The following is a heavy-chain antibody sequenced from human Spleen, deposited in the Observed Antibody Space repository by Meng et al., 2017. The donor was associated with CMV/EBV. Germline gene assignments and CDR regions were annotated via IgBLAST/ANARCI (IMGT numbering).Heavy chain of an antibody. J-gene: IGHJ4*02. V-gene: IGHV1-18*01. CDR1: GYTFTSYG. Sequence: KAAGYTFTSYGISWVRQAPGQGLEWMGWISAYNSNTNHAQKFQGRVTMTTDPSTSTAYMELRSLRSDDTAVYYCARDWMSGPVAFEYWGQGTLVTVSS. D-gene: IGHD1-26*01. CDR3: ARDWMSGPVAFEY. CDR2: ISAYNSNT.